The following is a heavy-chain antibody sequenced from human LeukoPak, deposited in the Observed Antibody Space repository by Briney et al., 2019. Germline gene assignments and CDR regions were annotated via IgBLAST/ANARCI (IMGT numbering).Heavy chain of an antibody. V-gene: IGHV3-23*01. CDR2: ISGSGGST. J-gene: IGHJ5*02. Sequence: RTGGSLRLSCAASGFTFSSYAMSWVRQAPGKGLEWVSAISGSGGSTYYADSVKGRFTISRDNSKNTLYLQMNSLRAEDTAVYYCAKRRGYCSSTSCYGEINWFDPWGQGTLVTVSS. CDR1: GFTFSSYA. CDR3: AKRRGYCSSTSCYGEINWFDP. D-gene: IGHD2-2*01.